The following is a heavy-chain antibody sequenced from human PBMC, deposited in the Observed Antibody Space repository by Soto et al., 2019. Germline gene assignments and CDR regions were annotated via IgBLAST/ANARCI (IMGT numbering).Heavy chain of an antibody. Sequence: GSLRLSCAASGFTFSSYAMHWVRQAPGKGLEWVAVISYDGSNKYYADSVKGRFTISRDNSKNTLYLQMNSLRAEDTAVYYCARDRVRFLEWPEYGMDVWGQGTTVTVSS. J-gene: IGHJ6*02. D-gene: IGHD3-3*01. CDR3: ARDRVRFLEWPEYGMDV. CDR1: GFTFSSYA. CDR2: ISYDGSNK. V-gene: IGHV3-30-3*01.